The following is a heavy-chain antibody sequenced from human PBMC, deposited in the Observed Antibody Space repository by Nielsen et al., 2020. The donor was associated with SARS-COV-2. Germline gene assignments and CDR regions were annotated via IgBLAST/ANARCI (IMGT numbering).Heavy chain of an antibody. Sequence: SETLSLTCTASGGSISSSSYYWGWIRQPPGKGLEWIGSIYYSGSTYYNPSLKSRVTISVDTSKNQFSLKLSSVTAADTAVYYCARPDGYNFLSWFDPWGQGTLVTVSS. D-gene: IGHD5-24*01. J-gene: IGHJ5*02. V-gene: IGHV4-39*01. CDR3: ARPDGYNFLSWFDP. CDR2: IYYSGST. CDR1: GGSISSSSYY.